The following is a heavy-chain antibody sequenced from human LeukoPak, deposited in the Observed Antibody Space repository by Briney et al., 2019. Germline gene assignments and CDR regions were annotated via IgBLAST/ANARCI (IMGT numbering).Heavy chain of an antibody. CDR3: ALSSGWYRTGPIDY. CDR2: INTNTGNP. Sequence: ASVKVSCKASGYTFTSYAMNWVRQVPGQGLEWMGWINTNTGNPTYAQGFTGRFVFSLDTSVSTAYLQISSLKAEDTAVYYCALSSGWYRTGPIDYWGQGTLVTVSS. J-gene: IGHJ4*02. CDR1: GYTFTSYA. D-gene: IGHD6-19*01. V-gene: IGHV7-4-1*02.